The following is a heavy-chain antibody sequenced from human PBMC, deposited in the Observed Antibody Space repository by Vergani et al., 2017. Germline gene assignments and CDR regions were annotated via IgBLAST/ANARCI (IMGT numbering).Heavy chain of an antibody. CDR2: IYYSGST. D-gene: IGHD3-16*02. V-gene: IGHV4-34*01. CDR1: GGSFSGYY. J-gene: IGHJ4*02. CDR3: ARDALYDYVWGSYRFRYFDY. Sequence: QVQLQQWGAGLLKPSETLSLTCAVYGGSFSGYYWGWIRQPPGKGLEWIGSIYYSGSTYYNPSLKSRVTISVDTSKNQFSLKLSSVTAADTAVYYCARDALYDYVWGSYRFRYFDYWGQGTLVTVSS.